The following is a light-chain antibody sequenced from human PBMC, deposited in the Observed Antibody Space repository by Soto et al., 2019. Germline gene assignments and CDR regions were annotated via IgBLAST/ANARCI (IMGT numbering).Light chain of an antibody. V-gene: IGLV2-14*03. CDR2: DVT. Sequence: QSVLTQPASVSGSPGRSITISCTGTSSDVGAYNYVSWYQQYPGKAPKLILYDVTHRPSGVSYRFSGSKSDNTASLTISGLQPEDEADYYCSSYTNSDTYFFGTGTKDTDL. CDR1: SSDVGAYNY. CDR3: SSYTNSDTYF. J-gene: IGLJ1*01.